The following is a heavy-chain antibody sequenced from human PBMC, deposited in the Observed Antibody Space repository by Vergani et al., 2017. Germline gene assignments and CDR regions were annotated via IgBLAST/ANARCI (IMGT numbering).Heavy chain of an antibody. J-gene: IGHJ2*01. CDR3: ASAVSSGWGWDFDL. V-gene: IGHV4-59*01. CDR1: GGSISSYY. D-gene: IGHD6-19*01. Sequence: QVQLQESGPGLVKPSETLSLTCTVSGGSISSYYWSWIRQPPGKGLEWIGYIYYSGSTNYNPSLKSRVTISVDTSKNQFSLKLSSVTAADTAVYYCASAVSSGWGWDFDLWGRGTLVTVSS. CDR2: IYYSGST.